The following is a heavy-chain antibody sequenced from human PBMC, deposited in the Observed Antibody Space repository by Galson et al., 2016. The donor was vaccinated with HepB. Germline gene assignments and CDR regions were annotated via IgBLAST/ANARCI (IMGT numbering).Heavy chain of an antibody. V-gene: IGHV1-18*04. Sequence: SVKVSCKAAGYTFTNYGITWVRQAPGQGLEWMGWISAHNGKTKYSQKFQGRVTMTTDTSTSTAYMELRSLRSDDTAVYYCARDTANYDILTGYSGWLDPWGQGTLVTVSS. CDR2: ISAHNGKT. J-gene: IGHJ5*02. CDR1: GYTFTNYG. CDR3: ARDTANYDILTGYSGWLDP. D-gene: IGHD3-9*01.